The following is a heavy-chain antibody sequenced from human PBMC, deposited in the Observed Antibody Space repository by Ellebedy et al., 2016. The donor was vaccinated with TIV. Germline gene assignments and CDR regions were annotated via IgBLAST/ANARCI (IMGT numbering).Heavy chain of an antibody. CDR1: GFSFRSYW. J-gene: IGHJ5*02. CDR2: IRQDGDVK. V-gene: IGHV3-7*01. D-gene: IGHD4-17*01. Sequence: GESLKISCIASGFSFRSYWMAWVRQAPGKGLEWVADIRQDGDVKYYVDSVKGRFTVSRDNAQNSLYLQMKSLRVEDTAVYYCARRASYGDYAVQVNSWFDPWGQGTLVTVFS. CDR3: ARRASYGDYAVQVNSWFDP.